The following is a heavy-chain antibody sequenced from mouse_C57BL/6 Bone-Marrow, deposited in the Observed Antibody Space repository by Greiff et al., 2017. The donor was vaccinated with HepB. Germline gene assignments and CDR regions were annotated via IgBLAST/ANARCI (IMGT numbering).Heavy chain of an antibody. Sequence: VQLQQPGAELVMPGASVKLSCKASGYTFPSYWMHWVQQRPGQGLEWIGEIDPSDSYTNYNQKFKGKSPLTVDKSSSTAYMQLSSLTSEDSAVYYCARYGSLYYFDYWGQGTTRTVSS. CDR3: ARYGSLYYFDY. CDR2: IDPSDSYT. D-gene: IGHD1-1*01. J-gene: IGHJ2*01. CDR1: GYTFPSYW. V-gene: IGHV1-69*01.